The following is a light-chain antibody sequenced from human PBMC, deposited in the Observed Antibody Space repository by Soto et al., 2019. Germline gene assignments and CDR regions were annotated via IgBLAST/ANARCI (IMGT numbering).Light chain of an antibody. CDR1: QSVSSN. V-gene: IGKV3-15*01. Sequence: EIVMTQSPATLSVSSGERATLSCRASQSVSSNLAWYQQKPGQAPRLLIYGTSTRATGIPARFSGSGSGTEFTLTINSLQSEDFAVYYCQQYNNWWTFGQGTKVEIK. J-gene: IGKJ1*01. CDR2: GTS. CDR3: QQYNNWWT.